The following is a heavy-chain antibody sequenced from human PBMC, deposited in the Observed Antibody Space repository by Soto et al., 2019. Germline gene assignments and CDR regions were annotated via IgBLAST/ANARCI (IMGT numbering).Heavy chain of an antibody. V-gene: IGHV4-4*02. D-gene: IGHD6-19*01. Sequence: QVQLQESGPGLVKPSGTLSLTCAVSGGSISSSNWWSWVRQPPGKGLEWIGEIYHSGSTNYNPSLKSRXXIXVXXSKNQFSLKLSSVTAADTAVYYCAQWLVPVGYFDYWGQGTLVTVSS. CDR3: AQWLVPVGYFDY. CDR1: GGSISSSNW. CDR2: IYHSGST. J-gene: IGHJ4*02.